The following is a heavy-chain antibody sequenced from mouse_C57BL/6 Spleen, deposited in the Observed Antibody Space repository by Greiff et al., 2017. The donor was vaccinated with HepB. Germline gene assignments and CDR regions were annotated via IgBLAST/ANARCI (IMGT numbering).Heavy chain of an antibody. CDR1: GYTFTDYY. J-gene: IGHJ2*01. V-gene: IGHV1-19*01. CDR3: AREVTAHYFDY. D-gene: IGHD2-2*01. Sequence: VQLQQSGPVLVKPGASVKMSCKASGYTFTDYYMNWVKQSHGKSLEWIGVINPYNGGTSYNQKFKGKATLTVDKSSSTAYMELNSLTSEDSAVYYCAREVTAHYFDYWGQGTTLTVSS. CDR2: INPYNGGT.